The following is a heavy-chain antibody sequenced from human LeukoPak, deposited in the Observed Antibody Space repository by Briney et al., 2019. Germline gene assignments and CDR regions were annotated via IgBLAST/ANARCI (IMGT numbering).Heavy chain of an antibody. J-gene: IGHJ4*02. CDR3: TTGNWGPY. D-gene: IGHD7-27*01. CDR2: IKRKTDAGTT. V-gene: IGHV3-15*01. CDR1: GFTFSSYA. Sequence: GGSLRLSCAASGFTFSSYAMSWVRQAPGKGLEWVGRIKRKTDAGTTDYATPVKGRFTISRDDSKNTLYLQMNSLKTEDTAVYYCTTGNWGPYWGQGTLVTVSS.